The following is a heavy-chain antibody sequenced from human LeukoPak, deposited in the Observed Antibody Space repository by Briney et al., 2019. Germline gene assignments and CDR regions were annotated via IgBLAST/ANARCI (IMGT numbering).Heavy chain of an antibody. Sequence: SSETLSLTCAVSGYSISSGYYWGWIRQPPGKGLEWIGSIYHSGSTNYNPSLKSRVTISVDTSKNQFSLKLSSVTAADTAVYYCARDLGDYGRGFDYWGQGTLVTVSS. CDR3: ARDLGDYGRGFDY. CDR1: GYSISSGYY. CDR2: IYHSGST. J-gene: IGHJ4*02. V-gene: IGHV4-38-2*02. D-gene: IGHD4-17*01.